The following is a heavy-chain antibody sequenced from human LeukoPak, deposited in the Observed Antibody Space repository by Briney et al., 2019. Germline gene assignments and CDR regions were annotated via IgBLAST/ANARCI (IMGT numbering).Heavy chain of an antibody. D-gene: IGHD2-8*01. CDR1: GFTFSSHW. J-gene: IGHJ4*02. V-gene: IGHV3-74*01. CDR3: ASGYCPNGVCSHNMGY. CDR2: INSGGSIT. Sequence: QPGGSLRLSCAASGFTFSSHWMHWVRQGPGKGLVWLSRINSGGSITNYADSVKGRLTTSRDNANNTLYLEINSLTAEDTAVYFCASGYCPNGVCSHNMGYWGQGTLVTVSS.